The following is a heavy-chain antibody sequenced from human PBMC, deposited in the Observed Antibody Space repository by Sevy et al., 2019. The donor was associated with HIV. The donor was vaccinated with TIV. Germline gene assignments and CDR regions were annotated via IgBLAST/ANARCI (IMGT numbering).Heavy chain of an antibody. Sequence: GGSLRLSCAASAFTFSSYAMHWVRQAPGKGLEWVAVISYDGSNKYYADSVKGRFTISRDNSKNTLYLQMNSLRAEDTAVYYCAGDYYGSGSYLFDYWGQGTLVTVSS. J-gene: IGHJ4*02. CDR3: AGDYYGSGSYLFDY. V-gene: IGHV3-30-3*01. D-gene: IGHD3-10*01. CDR1: AFTFSSYA. CDR2: ISYDGSNK.